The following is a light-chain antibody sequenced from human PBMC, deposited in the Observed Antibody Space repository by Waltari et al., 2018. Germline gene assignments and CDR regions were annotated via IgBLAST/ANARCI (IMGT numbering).Light chain of an antibody. CDR2: WAS. V-gene: IGKV4-1*01. CDR1: QSILYSSNNKNF. CDR3: QQYFITPFT. Sequence: DIVMSQSSVSLAVSLGERATLHRRSSQSILYSSNNKNFLAWYQQKPGQSPKLLIYWASTRQSGVPDRFTGSWSGTDFTLTITSVQPEDVAIYYCQQYFITPFTFGPGTKVEIK. J-gene: IGKJ3*01.